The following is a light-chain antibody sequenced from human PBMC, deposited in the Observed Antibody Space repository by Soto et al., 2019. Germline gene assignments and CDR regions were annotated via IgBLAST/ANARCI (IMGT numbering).Light chain of an antibody. Sequence: EIVMTQSPATLSVSPGERATLSCRASQSVSSNLAWYQQKPGQAPRLLIYGASXRDTGIPXRFSGSGSGTDFTLTISRLEHEDFAVYYCQQYGSSGTFGKGNKVDIK. CDR3: QQYGSSGT. CDR1: QSVSSN. CDR2: GAS. V-gene: IGKV3-20*01. J-gene: IGKJ1*01.